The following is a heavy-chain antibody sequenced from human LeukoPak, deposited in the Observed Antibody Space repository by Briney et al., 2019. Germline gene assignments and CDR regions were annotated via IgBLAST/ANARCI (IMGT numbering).Heavy chain of an antibody. CDR1: GYTFTSYY. Sequence: GASVKVSCKASGYTFTSYYMHWVRQAPGQGLEWMGIINPSGGSTNYAQKFQGRVTMTRDTSTNTVYMELSSLRSEDTAVYYCARGVQSGYGFDYWGQGTLVTVSS. D-gene: IGHD3-22*01. V-gene: IGHV1-46*01. CDR3: ARGVQSGYGFDY. CDR2: INPSGGST. J-gene: IGHJ4*02.